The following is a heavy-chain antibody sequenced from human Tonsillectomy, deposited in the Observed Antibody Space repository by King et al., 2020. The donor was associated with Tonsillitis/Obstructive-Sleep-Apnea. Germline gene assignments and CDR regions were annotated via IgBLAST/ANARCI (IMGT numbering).Heavy chain of an antibody. CDR2: IKQDGSEK. CDR1: GFTFSSYW. CDR3: ARGAEEMDEDIVVVPADFDY. J-gene: IGHJ4*02. V-gene: IGHV3-7*03. D-gene: IGHD2-2*01. Sequence: VQLVESGGGLVQPGGSLRLSCAASGFTFSSYWMSWVRQAPGKGLEWVANIKQDGSEKYYVDSVKGRFTISRDNAKNSLYLQMNSLRAEDTAVYYCARGAEEMDEDIVVVPADFDYWGQGTLVTVSS.